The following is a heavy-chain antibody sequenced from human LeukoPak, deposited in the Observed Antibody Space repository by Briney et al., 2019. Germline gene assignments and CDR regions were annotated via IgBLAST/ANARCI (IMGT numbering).Heavy chain of an antibody. J-gene: IGHJ4*02. CDR2: IRYDGSNK. Sequence: PGGSLSLSFAASGFTFSSYGMHWVRQAPGKGLEWVAFIRYDGSNKYYADSVKGRFTISRDNSKNTLSLQMSSLRAEDTAVYYCAKSATVGIKAPFDCWGQGALVTVSS. D-gene: IGHD1-26*01. V-gene: IGHV3-30*02. CDR1: GFTFSSYG. CDR3: AKSATVGIKAPFDC.